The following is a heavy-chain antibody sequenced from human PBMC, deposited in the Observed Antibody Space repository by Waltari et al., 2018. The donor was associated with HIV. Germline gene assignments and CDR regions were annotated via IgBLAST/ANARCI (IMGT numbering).Heavy chain of an antibody. D-gene: IGHD6-6*01. V-gene: IGHV3-23*01. CDR3: VKEHQYSHTRYSYYGMDV. J-gene: IGHJ6*02. CDR2: ISGSAYST. CDR1: GFTFSNYA. Sequence: EVQLLESGGGLVQPGGSLRLSCAASGFTFSNYAMSWVRQAPGKGLEWVSAISGSAYSTYYAESVKGRFTISRDNSKNKLYLQMNSLRAEDTAVYFCVKEHQYSHTRYSYYGMDVWGQGTTVTVSS.